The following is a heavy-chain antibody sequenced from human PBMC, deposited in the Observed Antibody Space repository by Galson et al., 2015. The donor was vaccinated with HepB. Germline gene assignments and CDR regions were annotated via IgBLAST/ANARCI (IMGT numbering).Heavy chain of an antibody. J-gene: IGHJ4*02. CDR3: ARIGYSGYDHLDY. D-gene: IGHD5-12*01. CDR2: ISSSSSTI. V-gene: IGHV3-48*04. CDR1: GFTFSSYS. Sequence: SLRLSCAASGFTFSSYSMNWVRQTPGKGLEWVPYISSSSSTIYYADSVKGRFTISRDNDKNSLYLQMNSLRAEDTAVYYCARIGYSGYDHLDYWGQGTLVTVSS.